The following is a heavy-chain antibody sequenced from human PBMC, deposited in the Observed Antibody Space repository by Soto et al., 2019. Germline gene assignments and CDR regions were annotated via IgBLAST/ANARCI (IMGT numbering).Heavy chain of an antibody. V-gene: IGHV4-31*03. CDR2: IYYSGST. CDR1: GGSISSGGYY. Sequence: SETLSLTCTVSGGSISSGGYYWSWIRQHPGKGLEWIGYIYYSGSTYYNPSLKSRVTISVDTSKNQFSLKLSSVTAADTAVYYCARSYSSSWRTCAFDIGGQGTMVTVSS. J-gene: IGHJ3*02. D-gene: IGHD6-13*01. CDR3: ARSYSSSWRTCAFDI.